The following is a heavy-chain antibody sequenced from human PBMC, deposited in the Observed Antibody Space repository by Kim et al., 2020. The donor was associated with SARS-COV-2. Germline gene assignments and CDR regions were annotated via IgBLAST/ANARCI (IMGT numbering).Heavy chain of an antibody. J-gene: IGHJ4*02. V-gene: IGHV3-7*01. Sequence: GGSLRLSCAVSGFTFSTNWMSWVRQAPGKGLEWVAKIKEDGSERYYVSSVVGRFTISRDNAKNSLYLQMNSLTAEDTGVYFCARDRKYSLGYWGQGTLVTVSS. D-gene: IGHD2-15*01. CDR3: ARDRKYSLGY. CDR1: GFTFSTNW. CDR2: IKEDGSER.